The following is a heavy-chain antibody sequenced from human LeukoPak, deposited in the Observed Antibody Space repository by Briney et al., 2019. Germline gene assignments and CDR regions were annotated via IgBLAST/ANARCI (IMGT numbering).Heavy chain of an antibody. V-gene: IGHV3-7*01. Sequence: GGSLRLSCAASGFTFSSYWMSWVRQAPGKGLEWVANIKQDGSEKYYVDSVKGRFTISRDSAKNSLYLQMNSLRAEDTAVYYCARENGGYSGGLLDYWGQGTLVTVSS. CDR3: ARENGGYSGGLLDY. D-gene: IGHD6-19*01. CDR1: GFTFSSYW. J-gene: IGHJ4*02. CDR2: IKQDGSEK.